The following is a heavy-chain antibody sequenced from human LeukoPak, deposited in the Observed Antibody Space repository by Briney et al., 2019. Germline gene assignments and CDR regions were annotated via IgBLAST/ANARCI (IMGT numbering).Heavy chain of an antibody. Sequence: KPGGSLRLSCVASGFTFSDYYMSWIRQAPGKGLEWISYISSSSSSTNYADSVKGRFTISRDNPKNSLYLLMNSLRAEDTAMYYCARDFIHSSGEANYWGQGTLVTVSS. CDR2: ISSSSSST. V-gene: IGHV3-11*05. J-gene: IGHJ4*02. D-gene: IGHD3-22*01. CDR3: ARDFIHSSGEANY. CDR1: GFTFSDYY.